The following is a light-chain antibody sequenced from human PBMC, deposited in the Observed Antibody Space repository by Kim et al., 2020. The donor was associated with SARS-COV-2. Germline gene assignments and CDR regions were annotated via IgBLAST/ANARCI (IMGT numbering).Light chain of an antibody. CDR2: AVS. Sequence: TITRSDHTNDTGTYHLFSRYHQHPCNAPKLLFYAVSERPSAVSDRFSGSKSGNTASLTISGLRTEDEAAYYCSSCALTETWLFGGGTQLTVL. V-gene: IGLV2-23*02. J-gene: IGLJ3*02. CDR3: SSCALTETWL. CDR1: TNDTGTYHL.